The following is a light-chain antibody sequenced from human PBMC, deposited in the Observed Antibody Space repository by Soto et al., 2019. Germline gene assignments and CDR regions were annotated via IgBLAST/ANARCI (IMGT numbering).Light chain of an antibody. V-gene: IGKV3-11*01. J-gene: IGKJ2*01. CDR2: GAS. CDR1: QSVSSY. CDR3: QHRGKWPRT. Sequence: EIVLTQSPATLSLSPGERATLSCRASQSVSSYLAWYQQKHGQAPRLLIYGASNRATGTPARFSGSGSGTDFTLTISSLEPEDFAVYYCQHRGKWPRTFGQGTKLEIK.